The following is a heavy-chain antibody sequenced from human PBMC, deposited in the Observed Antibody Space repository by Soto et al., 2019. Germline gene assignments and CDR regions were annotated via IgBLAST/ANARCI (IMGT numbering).Heavy chain of an antibody. CDR2: FDPEDGAK. Sequence: GASVKVSCKVSGYTLTELSMHWVRQAPGKGLEWMGGFDPEDGAKINAQKFQGRVTMTEDTSTDTAYMELSSLRSEDTSVYYCATYYYDSSGYYPHWGQGTLVTVSS. CDR1: GYTLTELS. D-gene: IGHD3-22*01. CDR3: ATYYYDSSGYYPH. V-gene: IGHV1-24*01. J-gene: IGHJ4*02.